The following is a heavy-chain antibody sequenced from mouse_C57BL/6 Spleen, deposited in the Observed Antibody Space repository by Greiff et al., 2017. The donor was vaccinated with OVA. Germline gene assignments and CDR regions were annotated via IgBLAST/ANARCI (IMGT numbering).Heavy chain of an antibody. D-gene: IGHD1-1*01. V-gene: IGHV3-6*01. CDR1: GYSITSGYY. J-gene: IGHJ1*03. CDR3: ERDDYYYGSSP. CDR2: ISYDGSN. Sequence: ESGPGLVKPSQSLSLTCSVTGYSITSGYYWNWIRQFPGNKLEWMGYISYDGSNKYNPSLKNRISITRDTSKNQFFLKLNSVTTEDTATYYCERDDYYYGSSPWGTGTTVTVSS.